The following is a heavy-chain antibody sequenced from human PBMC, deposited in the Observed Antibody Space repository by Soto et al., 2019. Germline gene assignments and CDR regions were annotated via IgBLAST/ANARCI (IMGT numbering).Heavy chain of an antibody. CDR2: IYFTGTT. D-gene: IGHD3-22*01. J-gene: IGHJ4*02. CDR3: ARLYWSYYASSGYLDQ. V-gene: IGHV4-30-4*01. Sequence: SETLSLTCTVSNVSISNGDYYWIWFRQPPGKGLESIGYIYFTGTTYYNPSLQSRLSISVDRSKNQMSLRLTSVTATDTAVYYCARLYWSYYASSGYLDQWGQGTLVTVSS. CDR1: NVSISNGDYY.